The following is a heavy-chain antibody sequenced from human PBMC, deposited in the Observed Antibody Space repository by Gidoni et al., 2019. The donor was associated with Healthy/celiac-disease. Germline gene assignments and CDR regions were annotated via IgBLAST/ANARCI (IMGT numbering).Heavy chain of an antibody. D-gene: IGHD6-19*01. J-gene: IGHJ5*02. Sequence: QVQLPQWGAGLLTPSETLSLTCAVYGGSFSGYYWGWIRQPPGKELEWIGEINHSGSTNYNPSLKSRVTISVDTSKNQFSLKLGSVTAADTAVYYCARVTPGYSSGWYNRGKNWFDPWGQGTLVTVSS. CDR2: INHSGST. CDR3: ARVTPGYSSGWYNRGKNWFDP. CDR1: GGSFSGYY. V-gene: IGHV4-34*01.